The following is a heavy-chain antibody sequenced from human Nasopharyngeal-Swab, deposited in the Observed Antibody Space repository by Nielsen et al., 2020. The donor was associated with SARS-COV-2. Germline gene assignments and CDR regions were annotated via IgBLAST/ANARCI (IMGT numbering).Heavy chain of an antibody. Sequence: WVRQAPGQGLEWMGRVNPNSSDTIYAQEFQGRVTMTGDTSIGTAYMELRRLISDDTAVYYCVRDDGGVPGIPETGPPGAFWGQGTLVTVSS. CDR2: VNPNSSDT. V-gene: IGHV1-2*06. J-gene: IGHJ4*02. CDR3: VRDDGGVPGIPETGPPGAF. D-gene: IGHD6-13*01.